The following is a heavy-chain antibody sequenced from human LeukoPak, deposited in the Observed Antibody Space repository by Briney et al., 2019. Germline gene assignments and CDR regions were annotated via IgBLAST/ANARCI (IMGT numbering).Heavy chain of an antibody. V-gene: IGHV1-69*13. CDR3: AKGDYVYYGMDV. CDR2: IIPIFGTA. Sequence: SVTVSCTASGGTFSSYAISWVRQAPGQGLEWMGGIIPIFGTANYAQKFQGRVTITADESTSTAYMELSSLRSEDTAVYYCAKGDYVYYGMDVWGQGTTVTVSS. J-gene: IGHJ6*02. CDR1: GGTFSSYA.